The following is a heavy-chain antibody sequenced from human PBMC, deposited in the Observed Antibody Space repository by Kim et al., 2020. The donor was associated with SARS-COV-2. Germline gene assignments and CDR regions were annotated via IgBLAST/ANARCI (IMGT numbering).Heavy chain of an antibody. CDR1: GGSFSGYY. J-gene: IGHJ4*02. Sequence: SETLSLTCAVYGGSFSGYYWSWIRQPPGKGLEWIGEINHSGSTNYNPSLKSRGTISVDTSKNQFSLKLSSVTAADTAVYYCRKEKAYSNYSDYWCQGTL. V-gene: IGHV4-34*01. CDR3: RKEKAYSNYSDY. CDR2: INHSGST. D-gene: IGHD4-4*01.